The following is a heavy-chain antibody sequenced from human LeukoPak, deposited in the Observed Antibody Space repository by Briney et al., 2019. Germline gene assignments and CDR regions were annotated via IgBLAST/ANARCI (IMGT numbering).Heavy chain of an antibody. CDR3: ARGVEESSGYYCGSGSWFS. D-gene: IGHD3-10*01. CDR2: INHSGST. CDR1: GGSFSGYY. V-gene: IGHV4-34*01. J-gene: IGHJ5*02. Sequence: SETLSLTCAVYGGSFSGYYWSWIRQPPGKGLEWIGEINHSGSTNYNPSLKSRVTISVDTSKNQFSLKLSSVTAADTAVYYCARGVEESSGYYCGSGSWFSWGQGTLVTVSS.